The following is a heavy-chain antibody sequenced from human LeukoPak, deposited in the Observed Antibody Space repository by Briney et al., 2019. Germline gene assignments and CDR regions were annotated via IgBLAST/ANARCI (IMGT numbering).Heavy chain of an antibody. CDR2: ISDSGGST. J-gene: IGHJ4*02. CDR1: GFTFSSYA. D-gene: IGHD3-22*01. CDR3: AKKPSSGCYYIDY. Sequence: GGSLRLSCAASGFTFSSYAMSWVRQAPGKGLEWVSTISDSGGSTYYADSVKGRFTISRDNSKNTLYLQMNSLRAEDTAVYCCAKKPSSGCYYIDYWGQGTLVTVSS. V-gene: IGHV3-23*01.